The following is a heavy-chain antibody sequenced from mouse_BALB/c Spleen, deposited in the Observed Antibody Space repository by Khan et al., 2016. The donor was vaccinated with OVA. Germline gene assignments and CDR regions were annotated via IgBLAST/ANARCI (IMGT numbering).Heavy chain of an antibody. V-gene: IGHV1-77*01. CDR2: IYPGSDST. CDR1: GYTFTDYV. D-gene: IGHD4-1*01. CDR3: ARAGWDVFAY. Sequence: QVQLKQSGPELVKPGASVKMSCKASGYTFTDYVMNWVKQRTGQGLEWIGQIYPGSDSTYYNEKFKGKATLTADRSSSTVYMQLSSLTSEDSAVXFCARAGWDVFAYWGQGTLVTVSA. J-gene: IGHJ3*01.